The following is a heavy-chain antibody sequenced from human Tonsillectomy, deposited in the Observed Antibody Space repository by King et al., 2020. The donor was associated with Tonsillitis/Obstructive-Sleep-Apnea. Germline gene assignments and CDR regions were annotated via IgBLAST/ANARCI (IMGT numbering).Heavy chain of an antibody. CDR1: GGPISGYY. V-gene: IGHV4-59*01. CDR2: IYYSGST. CDR3: ARSNRRETSSWPLDA. J-gene: IGHJ5*02. D-gene: IGHD6-13*01. Sequence: VQLQESGPGLVKPSETLSLTCSVSGGPISGYYWSWIRQPPGKGLEWIGYIYYSGSTKYNPSLKSRVTISVDTSKDHFSLRLSSVTTADTAVYFCARSNRRETSSWPLDAWGQGTLVTVPS.